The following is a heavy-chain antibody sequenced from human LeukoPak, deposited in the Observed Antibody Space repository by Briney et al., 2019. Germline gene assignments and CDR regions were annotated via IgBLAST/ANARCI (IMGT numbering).Heavy chain of an antibody. CDR3: ARHLSGYDWGYFDY. V-gene: IGHV5-10-1*01. J-gene: IGHJ4*02. Sequence: GESLKIPCKGSGYSFTSYWISWVRQMPGKGLEWMGRIDHSDTYTNYSPSFQGHVTISADKSISTAYLQWSSLKASDTAMYYCARHLSGYDWGYFDYWGQGTLVTVSS. CDR1: GYSFTSYW. D-gene: IGHD5-12*01. CDR2: IDHSDTYT.